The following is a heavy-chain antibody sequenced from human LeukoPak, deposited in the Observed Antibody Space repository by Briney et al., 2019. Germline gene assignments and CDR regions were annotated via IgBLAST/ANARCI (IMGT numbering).Heavy chain of an antibody. CDR1: GFTFSNAW. D-gene: IGHD6-19*01. V-gene: IGHV3-15*01. Sequence: KPGGSLRLSCAASGFTFSNAWMSWVRQAPGKGLEWVGRIKSKTDGWTTDYAAPVKGRFTISRDDSKNTLYLQMNSLKTEDTAVYYCTTGDEEDSSGWGYYYYYYGMDVWGQGTTVTVSS. J-gene: IGHJ6*02. CDR3: TTGDEEDSSGWGYYYYYYGMDV. CDR2: IKSKTDGWTT.